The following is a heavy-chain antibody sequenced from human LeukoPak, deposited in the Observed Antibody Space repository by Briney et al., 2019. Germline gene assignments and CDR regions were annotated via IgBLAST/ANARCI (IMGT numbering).Heavy chain of an antibody. CDR1: GYTFTDYY. D-gene: IGHD5-24*01. Sequence: ASVKVSCRASGYTFTDYYMHWVRQAPGQGLEWMGWLNPNSGDTNYAQKFQGRVSMTRDTSISTAYMDLSDLRSDDTAVYYCARGRNIEMTTMSGGSDYWGQGTLVTVSS. J-gene: IGHJ4*02. V-gene: IGHV1-2*02. CDR2: LNPNSGDT. CDR3: ARGRNIEMTTMSGGSDY.